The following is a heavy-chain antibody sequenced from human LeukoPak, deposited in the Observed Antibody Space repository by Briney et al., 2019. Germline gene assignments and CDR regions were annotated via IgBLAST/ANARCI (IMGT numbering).Heavy chain of an antibody. V-gene: IGHV1-2*02. D-gene: IGHD6-19*01. J-gene: IGHJ4*02. CDR2: INPNSGGT. CDR1: GYTFTGYY. CDR3: ARGTYSSGWLSDC. Sequence: ASVKVSCKASGYTFTGYYMHWVRQAPGQGLEWMGWINPNSGGTNYAQKFQGRVTMTRDTSISTAYMELSRLRSDDTAVYYCARGTYSSGWLSDCWGQGTLVTVSS.